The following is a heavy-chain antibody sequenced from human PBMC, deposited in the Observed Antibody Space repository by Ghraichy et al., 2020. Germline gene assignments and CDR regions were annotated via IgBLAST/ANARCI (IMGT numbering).Heavy chain of an antibody. CDR3: ARCGGAYYDFWSGYYPYYYYYYMDV. J-gene: IGHJ6*03. CDR2: IKQDGSEK. Sequence: GGSLRLSCAASGFTFSSYWMSWVRQAPGKGLEWVANIKQDGSEKYYVDSVKGRFTISRDNAKNSLYLQMNSLRAEDTAVYYCARCGGAYYDFWSGYYPYYYYYYMDVWGKGTTVTVSS. V-gene: IGHV3-7*01. CDR1: GFTFSSYW. D-gene: IGHD3-3*01.